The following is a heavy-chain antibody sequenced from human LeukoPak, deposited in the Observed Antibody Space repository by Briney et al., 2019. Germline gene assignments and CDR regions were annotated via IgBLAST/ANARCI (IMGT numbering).Heavy chain of an antibody. CDR3: ARGRTGDDAAIDAFDI. Sequence: PSETLSLTCTVSGGSISSYYWSWIRPPPGKGLEWIGYIYYSGSTNYNPSLKSRVTISVDTSKNQFSLKLSSVTAADTAVYYCARGRTGDDAAIDAFDIWGQGTMVTVSS. CDR1: GGSISSYY. D-gene: IGHD7-27*01. V-gene: IGHV4-59*01. CDR2: IYYSGST. J-gene: IGHJ3*02.